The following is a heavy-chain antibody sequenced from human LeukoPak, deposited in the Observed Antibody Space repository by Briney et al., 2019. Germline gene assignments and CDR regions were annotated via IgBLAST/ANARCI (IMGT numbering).Heavy chain of an antibody. Sequence: SETLSLTCAVYGVSISSSNSYWGWIRQPPGKGLEWIGSIYYSGNTYYNASLKSQVSISIDTSKNQFSLKLTSVTAADTAVYYCARQTGSGLFILPGGQGTLVTVSS. CDR1: GVSISSSNSY. V-gene: IGHV4-39*01. D-gene: IGHD3/OR15-3a*01. CDR2: IYYSGNT. CDR3: ARQTGSGLFILP. J-gene: IGHJ4*02.